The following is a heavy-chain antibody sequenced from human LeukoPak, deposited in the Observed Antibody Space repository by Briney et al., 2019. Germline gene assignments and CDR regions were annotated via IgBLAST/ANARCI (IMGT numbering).Heavy chain of an antibody. CDR3: ARGAYYNFWSGFYYSPHFDY. V-gene: IGHV1-2*02. D-gene: IGHD3-3*01. J-gene: IGHJ4*02. Sequence: GASVKVSCKASGYTFSSGYYLHWVRQAPGQGLEWMGWINPNNGDTIYAQKFQGRVTMTRDTSISTAYMELSRLRSDDAAVYFCARGAYYNFWSGFYYSPHFDYWGQGTLVTVSS. CDR2: INPNNGDT. CDR1: GYTFSSGYY.